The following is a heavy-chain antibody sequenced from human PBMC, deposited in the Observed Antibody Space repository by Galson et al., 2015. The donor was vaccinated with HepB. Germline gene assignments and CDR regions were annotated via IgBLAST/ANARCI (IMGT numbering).Heavy chain of an antibody. J-gene: IGHJ6*02. Sequence: SVKVSCKASGYTFTSYGISWVRQAPGQGLEWMGWISAYNGNTNYAQKLQGRVTMTTDTSTSTAYMELRSLRSDDTAVYYCARDWVRGVINGYYYFYGMAVWGQWTTVTVSS. CDR2: ISAYNGNT. D-gene: IGHD3-10*01. V-gene: IGHV1-18*04. CDR1: GYTFTSYG. CDR3: ARDWVRGVINGYYYFYGMAV.